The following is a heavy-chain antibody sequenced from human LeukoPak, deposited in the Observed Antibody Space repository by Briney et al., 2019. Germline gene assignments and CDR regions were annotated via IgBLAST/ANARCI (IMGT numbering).Heavy chain of an antibody. D-gene: IGHD5-18*01. CDR1: GGSISSGGYY. Sequence: SETLSLTCTVSGGSISSGGYYWSWIRQHPGKGLEWIGYIYYSGSTYYNPSLKSRVTISVDTSKNQFSLKLSSVTAADTAVYYCARGESSRGYSYYFDYWGQGTLVTVSS. V-gene: IGHV4-30-4*08. J-gene: IGHJ4*02. CDR2: IYYSGST. CDR3: ARGESSRGYSYYFDY.